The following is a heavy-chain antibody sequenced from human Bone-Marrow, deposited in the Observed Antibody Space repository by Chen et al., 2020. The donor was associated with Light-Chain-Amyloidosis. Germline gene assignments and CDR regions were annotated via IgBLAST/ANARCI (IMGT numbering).Heavy chain of an antibody. V-gene: IGHV3-23*04. Sequence: EVQLVESGGGLVKPGGSLRFSCATSGFNFSSFGMSWVRQAPGKGLEWVSTVSGSTVSTYYAGAVKGRFIISRDNSKSTLYLQMNSLRAGDTAVYFCTRKGGYFDFWGQGSLVTVSS. CDR2: VSGSTVST. CDR1: GFNFSSFG. D-gene: IGHD3-10*01. J-gene: IGHJ4*02. CDR3: TRKGGYFDF.